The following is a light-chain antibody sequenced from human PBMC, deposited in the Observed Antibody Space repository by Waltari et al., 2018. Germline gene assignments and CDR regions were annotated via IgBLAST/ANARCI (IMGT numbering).Light chain of an antibody. J-gene: IGKJ2*01. V-gene: IGKV1-5*03. CDR1: QSISNW. Sequence: DIQMTQYPSTLSASVGVRVTITCRASQSISNWLAWYQQRPGKAPKLLIYKAPSLQSEVPSRFSGSGAETEFTLTITCLQPDDFATYYCQLYNSYSYTFGQGTKLEIK. CDR3: QLYNSYSYT. CDR2: KAP.